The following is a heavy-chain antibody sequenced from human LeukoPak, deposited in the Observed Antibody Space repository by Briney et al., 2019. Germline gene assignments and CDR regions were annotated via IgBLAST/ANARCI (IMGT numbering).Heavy chain of an antibody. CDR2: IRYDGNNK. CDR1: GFTFSSYG. D-gene: IGHD6-6*01. Sequence: GGSLRLSCAASGFTFSSYGMHWVRQAPGKGLEWVAFIRYDGNNKYYTDSVKGRFTISRDNSKNTLYLQMNSLRAEDTAVYYCAKDQYSSSYYFDYWGQGTLVTVSS. J-gene: IGHJ4*02. V-gene: IGHV3-30*02. CDR3: AKDQYSSSYYFDY.